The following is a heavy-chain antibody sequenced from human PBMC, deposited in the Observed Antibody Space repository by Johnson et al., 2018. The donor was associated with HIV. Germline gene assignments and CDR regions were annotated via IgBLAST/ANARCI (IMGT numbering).Heavy chain of an antibody. V-gene: IGHV3-13*01. D-gene: IGHD5-24*01. J-gene: IGHJ3*02. CDR2: IGTAGDT. CDR3: ASYLLLPNGYNWGFDI. CDR1: GFTFSSYD. Sequence: VQLVESGGGLVQPGGSLRLSCAASGFTFSSYDMHWVRQATGKGLEWVSAIGTAGDTYYPGSVKGRFTISRENAKNSLYLQMNSLRAGDTAVYYCASYLLLPNGYNWGFDIWGLGTMVTVSS.